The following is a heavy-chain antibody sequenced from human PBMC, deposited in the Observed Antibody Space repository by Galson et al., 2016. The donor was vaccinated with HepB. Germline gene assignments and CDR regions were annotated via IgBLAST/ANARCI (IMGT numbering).Heavy chain of an antibody. Sequence: SLRLSCAASGFTVSSYVMTWVRQAPGKGLEWVSAIRGSGGSTYYADSVKGRFTVSRDNSKDALYVQMNSLRVEDTAVYYCAKRGGARQLQTGRYYYYFMDVWGKGTPVTVSS. CDR1: GFTVSSYV. J-gene: IGHJ6*03. CDR2: IRGSGGST. D-gene: IGHD1-1*01. V-gene: IGHV3-23*01. CDR3: AKRGGARQLQTGRYYYYFMDV.